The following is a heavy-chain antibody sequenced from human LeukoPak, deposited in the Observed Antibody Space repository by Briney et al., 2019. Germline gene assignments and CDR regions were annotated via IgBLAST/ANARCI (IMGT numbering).Heavy chain of an antibody. D-gene: IGHD5/OR15-5a*01. CDR3: ARLVPSTGMDV. CDR2: IWYDGSNK. V-gene: IGHV3-33*08. J-gene: IGHJ6*02. Sequence: GGSLRLSCAASGFTFSIYWMSWVRQAPGKGLEWVAVIWYDGSNKYYADSVKGRFTISRDNSKNTLYLQMNSLRAEDTAVYYCARLVPSTGMDVWGQGTTVTVSS. CDR1: GFTFSIYW.